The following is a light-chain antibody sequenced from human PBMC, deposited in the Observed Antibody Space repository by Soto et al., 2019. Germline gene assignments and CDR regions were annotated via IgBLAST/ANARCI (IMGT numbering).Light chain of an antibody. Sequence: DIQMTQSPSSLSASVGDGVTITCRASQSISGFLNWFQQKPGKAPKLLIYAASSLQSGVPSRFSGSGSGTDFTLTISSLQPEDFATYYCQQSYSTPPIFTVGPGTKVDIK. J-gene: IGKJ3*01. CDR1: QSISGF. V-gene: IGKV1-39*01. CDR3: QQSYSTPPIFT. CDR2: AAS.